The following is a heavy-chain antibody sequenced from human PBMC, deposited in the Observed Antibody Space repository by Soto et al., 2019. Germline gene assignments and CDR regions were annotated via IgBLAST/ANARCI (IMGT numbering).Heavy chain of an antibody. CDR2: IAYDGSNA. J-gene: IGHJ4*02. CDR3: ARWFTYGNFDYFDY. CDR1: GFTFRNHA. V-gene: IGHV3-30-3*01. D-gene: IGHD4-17*01. Sequence: PGGSLRLSCAASGFTFRNHAMHWVRQAPGKGLECLAVIAYDGSNAFYRDSVKGRFTISRDNSKNTLYLQMNGLRAEDTALYYCARWFTYGNFDYFDYWGQGTQVTVSS.